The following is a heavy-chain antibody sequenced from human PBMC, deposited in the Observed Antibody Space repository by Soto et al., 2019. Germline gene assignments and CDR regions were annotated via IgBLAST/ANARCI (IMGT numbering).Heavy chain of an antibody. J-gene: IGHJ4*02. V-gene: IGHV1-18*01. CDR2: ISAYNGNT. D-gene: IGHD4-4*01. CDR1: GYTFTSYG. Sequence: ASVKVSCKASGYTFTSYGISWVRQAPGQGLEWMGWISAYNGNTNYAQKLQGRDTMTTDTSTSTAYMELRSLRSDDTAVYYCARYLEVHDYSFSFDYGGQETLVTVSS. CDR3: ARYLEVHDYSFSFDY.